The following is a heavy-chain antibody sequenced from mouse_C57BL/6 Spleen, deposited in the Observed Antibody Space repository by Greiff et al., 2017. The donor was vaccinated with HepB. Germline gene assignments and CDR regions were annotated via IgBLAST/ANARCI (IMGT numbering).Heavy chain of an antibody. CDR1: GYTFTSYW. V-gene: IGHV1-61*01. CDR3: ARGGLLRYPYYAMDY. J-gene: IGHJ4*01. Sequence: QVQLKQPGAELVRPGSSVKLSCKASGYTFTSYWMDWVKQRPGQGLEWIGNIYPSDSETHYNQKFKDKATLTVDKSSSTAYMQLSSLTSEDSAVYYCARGGLLRYPYYAMDYWGQGTSVTVSS. CDR2: IYPSDSET. D-gene: IGHD1-1*01.